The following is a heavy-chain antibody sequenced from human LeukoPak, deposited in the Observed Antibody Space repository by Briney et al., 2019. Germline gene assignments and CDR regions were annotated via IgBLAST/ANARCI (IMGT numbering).Heavy chain of an antibody. CDR3: ARGAREYDW. Sequence: GGSLRLSCVASGFIFTSYNMNWVRQAPGKGLEWISYISISSDAIYYADSVKGRFTISRDNAKNSVYLQMNSLGAEDTAVYFCARGAREYDWWGQGTLVTVSS. J-gene: IGHJ4*02. CDR2: ISISSDAI. V-gene: IGHV3-48*01. CDR1: GFIFTSYN. D-gene: IGHD2/OR15-2a*01.